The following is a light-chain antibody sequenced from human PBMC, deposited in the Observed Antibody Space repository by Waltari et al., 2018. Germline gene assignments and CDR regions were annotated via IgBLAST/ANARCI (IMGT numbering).Light chain of an antibody. CDR2: EVN. CDR1: SSDVGGYDS. Sequence: QSALPQPPSASGSPGQSVTISCTGTSSDVGGYDSVSWYQQHPGKAPKLIIYEVNKRPSGVPDRFSGSKSGNTASLTVSGLQAEDEADYYCSSYTSSNNCVFGTGTKVTVL. J-gene: IGLJ1*01. CDR3: SSYTSSNNCV. V-gene: IGLV2-8*01.